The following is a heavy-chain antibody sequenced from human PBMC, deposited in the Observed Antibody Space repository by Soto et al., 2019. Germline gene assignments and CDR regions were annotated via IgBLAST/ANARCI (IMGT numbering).Heavy chain of an antibody. CDR2: INPNSGGT. CDR3: ARARIAAAGPTNWFYH. CDR1: GYTFTGYY. Sequence: ASVKVSCKASGYTFTGYYMHWVRQAPGQGLEWMGWINPNSGGTNYAQKFQGRVTMTRDTSINTAYMELSRLRSDDTAVYYCARARIAAAGPTNWFYHCGQGTLVTVSS. D-gene: IGHD6-13*01. V-gene: IGHV1-2*02. J-gene: IGHJ5*02.